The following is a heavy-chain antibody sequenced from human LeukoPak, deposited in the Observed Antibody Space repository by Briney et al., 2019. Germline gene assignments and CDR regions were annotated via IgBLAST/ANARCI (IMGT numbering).Heavy chain of an antibody. D-gene: IGHD3-10*02. CDR1: GGSISSSNW. J-gene: IGHJ1*01. CDR2: IFHSGNT. Sequence: PSGTLSLTCAVSGGSISSSNWWNWVRQPPGKGLEWIGEIFHSGNTNYNPSLKSRVTISVDKSKNQFSLKLSSVTAADTAVYYCARDFVDCSGSYYTRGFFQHWGQGTLVTVSS. CDR3: ARDFVDCSGSYYTRGFFQH. V-gene: IGHV4-4*02.